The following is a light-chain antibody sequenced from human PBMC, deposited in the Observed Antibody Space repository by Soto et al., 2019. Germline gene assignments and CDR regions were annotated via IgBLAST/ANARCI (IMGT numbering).Light chain of an antibody. CDR1: QSISKW. CDR2: DDS. J-gene: IGKJ1*01. CDR3: QKYNTYPWT. Sequence: DIQMTQSPSTLSASVGDIVTITCRASQSISKWLAWYQQKTGKAPILLIYDDSSLESGVPPRFSGSLSGTELNLTIRRLQPDDFASYFCQKYNTYPWTFGQGTKVDIK. V-gene: IGKV1-5*01.